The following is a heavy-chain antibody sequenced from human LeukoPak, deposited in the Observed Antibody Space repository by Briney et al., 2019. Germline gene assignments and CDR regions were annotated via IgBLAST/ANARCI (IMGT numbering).Heavy chain of an antibody. CDR1: GGSISSYY. D-gene: IGHD1-26*01. V-gene: IGHV4-59*12. CDR2: IYYSGST. Sequence: SETLSLTCTVSGGSISSYYWSWIWQPPGKGLEWIGYIYYSGSTYYNPSLKSRVTISVDTSKNQFSLKLSSVTAADTAVYYCARDGGSGWFDPWGQGTLVTVSS. CDR3: ARDGGSGWFDP. J-gene: IGHJ5*02.